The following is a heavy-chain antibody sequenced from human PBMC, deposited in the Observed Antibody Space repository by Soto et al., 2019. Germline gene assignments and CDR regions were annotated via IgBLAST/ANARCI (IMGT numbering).Heavy chain of an antibody. CDR1: GGSFSGYY. CDR3: ARFKVYALLYQFDR. CDR2: INHSGST. V-gene: IGHV4-34*01. Sequence: QVQLQQWGAGLLKPSETLSLTCAVYGGSFSGYYWSWIRQPPGKGLGWIGEINHSGSTNYNPSLKSRVTISVDTSKNQFSLKLSSVTTEDTAVYDHARFKVYALLYQFDRWGQGSLVTVSS. J-gene: IGHJ5*02. D-gene: IGHD2-8*01.